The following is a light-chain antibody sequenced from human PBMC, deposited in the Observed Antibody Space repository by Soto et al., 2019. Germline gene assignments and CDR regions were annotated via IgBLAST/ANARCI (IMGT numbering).Light chain of an antibody. CDR1: QSVSSSY. Sequence: EIVLTQSPGTLSLSPGERATLSCRASQSVSSSYLAWYQQKPGQAPSLLIYGASSRATGIPDRFSGSGSGTDFTLTISRLEPEDCAVYYCQQYGISTTFGQGTKVEIK. CDR3: QQYGISTT. V-gene: IGKV3-20*01. CDR2: GAS. J-gene: IGKJ1*01.